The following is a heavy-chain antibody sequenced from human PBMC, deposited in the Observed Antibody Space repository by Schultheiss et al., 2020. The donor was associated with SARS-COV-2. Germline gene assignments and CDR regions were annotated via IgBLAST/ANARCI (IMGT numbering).Heavy chain of an antibody. CDR3: ARGGVPSIAAAGFDY. D-gene: IGHD6-13*01. CDR2: ITSSSTTT. CDR1: GFTFSSYE. Sequence: GGSLRLSCAASGFTFSSYEMNWVRQAPGKGLEWVSYITSSSTTTYYADSVKGRFTISRDNSKNTLYLQMNSLRAEDTAVYYCARGGVPSIAAAGFDYWGQGTLVTVSS. J-gene: IGHJ4*02. V-gene: IGHV3-48*01.